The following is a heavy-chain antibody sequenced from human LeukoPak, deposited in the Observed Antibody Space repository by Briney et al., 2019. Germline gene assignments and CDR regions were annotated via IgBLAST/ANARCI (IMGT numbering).Heavy chain of an antibody. J-gene: IGHJ4*02. CDR2: MNPNSGNT. Sequence: ASVKVSCKAPGYTFTSYDINWVRQATGQGLEWMGWMNPNSGNTGYAQKFQGRVTMTRNTSISTAYMELSSLRSEDTAVYYCARASGIAARLHFGYWGQGTLVTVSS. CDR1: GYTFTSYD. CDR3: ARASGIAARLHFGY. D-gene: IGHD6-6*01. V-gene: IGHV1-8*01.